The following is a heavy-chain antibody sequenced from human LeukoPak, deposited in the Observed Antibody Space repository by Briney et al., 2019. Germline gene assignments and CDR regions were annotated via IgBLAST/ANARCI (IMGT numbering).Heavy chain of an antibody. CDR1: GYTFTGYY. CDR2: IIPIFGTA. D-gene: IGHD4-17*01. J-gene: IGHJ6*03. V-gene: IGHV1-69*13. CDR3: ARGGPGYGDFTPKTYYYYMDV. Sequence: ASVKVSCKASGYTFTGYYMHWVRQAPGQGLEWMGGIIPIFGTANYAQKFQGRVTITADESTSTAYMELSSLRSEDTAVYYCARGGPGYGDFTPKTYYYYMDVWGKGTTVTISS.